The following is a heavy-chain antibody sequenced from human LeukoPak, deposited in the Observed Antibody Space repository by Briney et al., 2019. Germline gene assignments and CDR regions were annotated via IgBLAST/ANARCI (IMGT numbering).Heavy chain of an antibody. V-gene: IGHV3-30*02. CDR2: IRYDGSGK. D-gene: IGHD4-11*01. Sequence: GGSLRLSCAASGFTFSSYGMHCVRQAPGKGLEWVAFIRYDGSGKYYADSVKGRFTISRDNSKNTLYLQMNSLRAEDTAVYYCARAVTNDPPDAYWGQGTLVTVSS. CDR3: ARAVTNDPPDAY. J-gene: IGHJ4*02. CDR1: GFTFSSYG.